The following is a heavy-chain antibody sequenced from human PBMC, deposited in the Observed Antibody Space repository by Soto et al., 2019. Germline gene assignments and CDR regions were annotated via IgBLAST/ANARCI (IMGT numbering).Heavy chain of an antibody. CDR2: ISGSGGST. CDR1: GFTFSSYA. D-gene: IGHD6-13*01. J-gene: IGHJ6*02. V-gene: IGHV3-23*01. CDR3: AKFFYSSSWYTYYYYGMDV. Sequence: GGSLRLSCAASGFTFSSYAMSWVRQAPGKGLEWVSAISGSGGSTYYADSVKGRFTISRDNSKNTLYLQMNSLRAEDTAVYYCAKFFYSSSWYTYYYYGMDVWGQGTTVTVSS.